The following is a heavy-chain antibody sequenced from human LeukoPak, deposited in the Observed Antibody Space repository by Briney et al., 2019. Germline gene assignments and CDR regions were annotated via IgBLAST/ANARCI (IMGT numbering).Heavy chain of an antibody. CDR2: IYHSGST. V-gene: IGHV4-30-2*01. D-gene: IGHD4-17*01. CDR1: GGSISSGGYS. J-gene: IGHJ4*02. Sequence: SETLSLTCAVSGGSISSGGYSWSWIRQPPGKGLEWIGYIYHSGSTYYNPSLKSRVTISVDTSKNQFSLKLSSVTAADTAVYYCARRRGLLAYFDYWGQGTLVTVSS. CDR3: ARRRGLLAYFDY.